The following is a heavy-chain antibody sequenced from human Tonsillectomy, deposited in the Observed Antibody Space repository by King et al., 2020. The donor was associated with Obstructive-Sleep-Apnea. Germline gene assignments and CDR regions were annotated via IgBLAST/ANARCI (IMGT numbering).Heavy chain of an antibody. Sequence: QLVQSGAEVKKPGESLKISCQASGYNFISYWIGWVRQMPGKGLEWMGIIYPGDSTTKYSPSFQGQVTISADKSTSTAYLQWSSLKASDTAIYYCARSPLYYYDSSDYYWGQGTLVTVS. J-gene: IGHJ4*02. CDR2: IYPGDSTT. CDR3: ARSPLYYYDSSDYY. V-gene: IGHV5-51*01. D-gene: IGHD3-22*01. CDR1: GYNFISYW.